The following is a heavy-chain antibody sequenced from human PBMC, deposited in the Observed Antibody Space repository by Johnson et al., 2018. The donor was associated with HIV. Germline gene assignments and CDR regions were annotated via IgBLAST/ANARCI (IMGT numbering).Heavy chain of an antibody. CDR3: ARDPGSSWTDAFDI. Sequence: VQLVESGGGLVQPGGSLRLSCAASGFTFSNYWMSWVRQAPGKGLEWVANIKQDGSEKYYADSVKGRFTISRDNSKNTLYLQMNSLRVEDTAVYYCARDPGSSWTDAFDIWGQGTLVTVSS. CDR1: GFTFSNYW. J-gene: IGHJ3*02. V-gene: IGHV3-7*03. D-gene: IGHD6-13*01. CDR2: IKQDGSEK.